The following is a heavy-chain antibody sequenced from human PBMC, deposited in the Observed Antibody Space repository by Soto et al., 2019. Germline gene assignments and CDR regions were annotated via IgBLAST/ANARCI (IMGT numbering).Heavy chain of an antibody. Sequence: QVQLVESGGGVVQPGGSLRLSCAASGFTFSRYGMHWVRQAPGKGLEWVAVTSYDGSNKYYADSVRGRFTISRDNSKNTLYLQMNSLGAEDTAVYYCAKDLAAVAGKDYWGQGTLVTFSS. CDR2: TSYDGSNK. CDR1: GFTFSRYG. D-gene: IGHD6-19*01. CDR3: AKDLAAVAGKDY. J-gene: IGHJ4*02. V-gene: IGHV3-30*18.